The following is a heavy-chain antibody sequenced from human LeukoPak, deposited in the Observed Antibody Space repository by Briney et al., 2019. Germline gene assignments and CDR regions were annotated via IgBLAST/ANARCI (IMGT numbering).Heavy chain of an antibody. CDR2: ISYDASII. V-gene: IGHV3-30*04. J-gene: IGHJ3*02. D-gene: IGHD2-2*01. CDR3: ARDLKGQYQDAFDI. CDR1: GFSFSSYA. Sequence: GGSLRLSCAASGFSFSSYAMHWFRQAPGKGLEWMALISYDASIIYYADSVRSRFTISRDNSKDTLYLQMNSLRAEDTAVYYCARDLKGQYQDAFDIWGQGTMVTVSS.